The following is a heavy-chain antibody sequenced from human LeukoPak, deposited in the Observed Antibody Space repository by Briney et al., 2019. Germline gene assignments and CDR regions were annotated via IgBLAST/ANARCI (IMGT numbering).Heavy chain of an antibody. V-gene: IGHV3-74*03. J-gene: IGHJ4*02. Sequence: GGSLRLSCDVSGFTFSSYWMHWVRQAPGKGLVWVSGIGGDGTRTTYADSVKGRLTIARDNAKNTLYLQMNNLRAEDTAVYYCAKARNVTTVTPVDYWGQGTLVTVSS. CDR1: GFTFSSYW. CDR2: IGGDGTRT. CDR3: AKARNVTTVTPVDY. D-gene: IGHD4-17*01.